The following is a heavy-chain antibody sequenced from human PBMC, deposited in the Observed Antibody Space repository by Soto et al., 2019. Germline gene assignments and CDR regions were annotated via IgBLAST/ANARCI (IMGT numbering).Heavy chain of an antibody. V-gene: IGHV4-39*02. CDR3: ESLAYRGGDCYSTYFEY. CDR2: IYYSGTT. Sequence: PSWTXSLTCTVSGYSSIISSYELGWIRQPPGKGREWIGDIYYSGTTHYNPSLKSRFTIYIETSKNHFSLKLSSVTAADTDVYYCESLAYRGGDCYSTYFEYWGQGTLVTVSS. D-gene: IGHD2-21*02. J-gene: IGHJ4*02. CDR1: GYSSIISSYE.